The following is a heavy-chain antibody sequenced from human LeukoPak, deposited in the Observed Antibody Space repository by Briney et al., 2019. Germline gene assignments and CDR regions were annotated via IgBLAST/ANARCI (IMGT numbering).Heavy chain of an antibody. V-gene: IGHV1-24*01. CDR3: ATWYRSYYYYGMDV. CDR1: GYTLTELS. Sequence: ASVKVSCKVSGYTLTELSMHWVRQAPGKGLEWMGGFDPEDGETIYAQKFQGRVTMTEDTSTDTAYMELSSLRSEDTAVYYCATWYRSYYYYGMDVWGQGTTVTVSS. J-gene: IGHJ6*02. CDR2: FDPEDGET. D-gene: IGHD6-13*01.